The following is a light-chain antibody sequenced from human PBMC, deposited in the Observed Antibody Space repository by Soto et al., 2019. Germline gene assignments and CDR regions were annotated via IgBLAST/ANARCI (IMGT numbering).Light chain of an antibody. CDR2: GAS. CDR3: QQYNTWLWT. Sequence: EVVMTPSPATLSVSPGERAPLSCRASQNVNANLAWSQQKPGQAPKLLIHGASTRATGIPARFSGSGFGTEFIHTISSLQSEDFAVYYCQQYNTWLWTFDQGTKVEGK. V-gene: IGKV3-15*01. CDR1: QNVNAN. J-gene: IGKJ1*01.